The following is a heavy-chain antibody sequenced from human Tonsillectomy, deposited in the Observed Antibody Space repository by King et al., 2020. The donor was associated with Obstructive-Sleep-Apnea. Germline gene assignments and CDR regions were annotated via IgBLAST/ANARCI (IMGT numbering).Heavy chain of an antibody. CDR1: GGTFSSYA. Sequence: VQLVESGAEVKKPGSSVKVSCKASGGTFSSYAISWVRQAPGQGLEWMGGIIPLFGTAKYAQKYQGRVTITADESTSTAYMELSSLRSEDTAVYYCARGFGSESYSLYYFDYCGQGTLLTVSS. CDR3: ARGFGSESYSLYYFDY. J-gene: IGHJ4*02. D-gene: IGHD3-10*01. V-gene: IGHV1-69*01. CDR2: IIPLFGTA.